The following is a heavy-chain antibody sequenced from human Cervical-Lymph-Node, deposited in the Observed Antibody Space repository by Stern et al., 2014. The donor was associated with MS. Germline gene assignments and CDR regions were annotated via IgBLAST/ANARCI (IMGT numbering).Heavy chain of an antibody. CDR1: GGTFTSFS. D-gene: IGHD4-17*01. CDR2: IIPIFDTP. V-gene: IGHV1-69*06. CDR3: VLPSKVTTAAFDV. J-gene: IGHJ3*01. Sequence: QMQLGQSGAEVKKPGSSVNVSCKASGGTFTSFSINWVRQVPGQSLEWMGGIIPIFDTPNLAQKFQGRVTITADSSTSTVYMALNSLRSDDTAVYYCVLPSKVTTAAFDVWGRGTMVTVSS.